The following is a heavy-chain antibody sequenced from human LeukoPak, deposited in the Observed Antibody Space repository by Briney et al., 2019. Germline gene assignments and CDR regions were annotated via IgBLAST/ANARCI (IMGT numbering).Heavy chain of an antibody. J-gene: IGHJ3*01. V-gene: IGHV3-21*06. CDR2: ISSNSDYI. D-gene: IGHD1-26*01. CDR1: GFTFSTYS. CDR3: ARVAAKLGWEREVRDPFDV. Sequence: GGSLGLSCAASGFTFSTYSMIWARQAPERGLEWVSSISSNSDYIYYIDSVKGRFTISRDNAKNSLYLQMNSLRAEDTAVYYCARVAAKLGWEREVRDPFDVWGQGTMVAVSS.